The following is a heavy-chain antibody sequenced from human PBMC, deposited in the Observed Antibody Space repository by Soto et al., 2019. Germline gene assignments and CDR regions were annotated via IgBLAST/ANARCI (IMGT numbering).Heavy chain of an antibody. V-gene: IGHV3-7*01. CDR1: GFTFSNYW. CDR2: IKEDGSER. Sequence: EVQLVESGGGLVQPGGSLRLSCAASGFTFSNYWMSWVRQAPGKGLEWVANIKEDGSERYYVDSVKGRFTISRDNAKNSLSLQMTSLRPEDTAVYYCTRCHPSIYNYWGQGTLVTVSS. D-gene: IGHD4-4*01. CDR3: TRCHPSIYNY. J-gene: IGHJ4*02.